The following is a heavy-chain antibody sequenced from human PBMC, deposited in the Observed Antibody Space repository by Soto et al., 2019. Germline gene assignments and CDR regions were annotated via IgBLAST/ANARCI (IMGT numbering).Heavy chain of an antibody. CDR1: GLSFSSYA. CDR2: ISRSGKRT. Sequence: EVQVLESGGGLAQPGRSLRLSGAVPGLSFSSYAMTGVGRFPGKGLEGAPSISRSGKRTYSADSVRGRFTISRDNSKNTLYLQMNSLRAEDTAVYYCAKDAKILDWLPTSYYFDFWGQGALVTVSS. V-gene: IGHV3-23*01. CDR3: AKDAKILDWLPTSYYFDF. D-gene: IGHD3-9*01. J-gene: IGHJ4*02.